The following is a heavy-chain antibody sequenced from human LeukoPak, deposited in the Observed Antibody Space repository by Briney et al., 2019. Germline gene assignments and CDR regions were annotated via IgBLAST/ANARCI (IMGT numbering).Heavy chain of an antibody. Sequence: ASVKVSCKASGYTFAGYYLHRVRQAPGQGLEWMGRINANSGGTNSAQKFQGRVTMTRDTSISTVYMELSRLRFDDTAVYCCAREYVPGILVLGYWGQETLVTASS. V-gene: IGHV1-2*06. D-gene: IGHD2-8*02. CDR3: AREYVPGILVLGY. CDR2: INANSGGT. CDR1: GYTFAGYY. J-gene: IGHJ4*02.